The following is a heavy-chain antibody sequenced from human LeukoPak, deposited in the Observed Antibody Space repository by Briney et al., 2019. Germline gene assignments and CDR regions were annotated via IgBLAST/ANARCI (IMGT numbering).Heavy chain of an antibody. V-gene: IGHV1-3*01. Sequence: ASVKVSCKASGYTFTSYAMHWVRQAPGQRLEWMGWINAGNGNTKYSQKFQGRVTITRDTSASTAYMEPSSLRSEDTAVYYCARPHIIWAPSHYDYYYYMDVWGKGTTVTVSS. CDR3: ARPHIIWAPSHYDYYYYMDV. D-gene: IGHD3-16*01. J-gene: IGHJ6*03. CDR2: INAGNGNT. CDR1: GYTFTSYA.